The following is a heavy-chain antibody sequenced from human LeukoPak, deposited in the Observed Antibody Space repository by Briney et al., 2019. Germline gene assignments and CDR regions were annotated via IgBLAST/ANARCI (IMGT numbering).Heavy chain of an antibody. CDR1: GFTFNRYG. CDR2: IRYNGGNK. D-gene: IGHD3-10*01. V-gene: IGHV3-30*02. Sequence: GGSLRLSCAASGFTFNRYGMHWVRQAPGKGLEWVAFIRYNGGNKYYADSVKGRFTISRDNSKNTLYLQMNSLRAEDTAVYYCAKDLYGSGSYQSYFGYWGQGTLVTVSS. CDR3: AKDLYGSGSYQSYFGY. J-gene: IGHJ4*02.